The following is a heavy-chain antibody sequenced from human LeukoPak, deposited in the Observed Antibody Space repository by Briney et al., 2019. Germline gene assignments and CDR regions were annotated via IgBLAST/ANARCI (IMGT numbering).Heavy chain of an antibody. V-gene: IGHV3-74*01. CDR1: GFTVSRDW. J-gene: IGHJ4*02. CDR3: ARDGNKPVVEYDY. D-gene: IGHD2-21*01. CDR2: INGDGTTI. Sequence: PGGSLGLSCAASGFTVSRDWMHWVRQAPGKGLVWVSRINGDGTTIDYADSVKGRFTISRDNVKNTLYLQMDSLRADDTAVYYCARDGNKPVVEYDYWGQGTLVTVSS.